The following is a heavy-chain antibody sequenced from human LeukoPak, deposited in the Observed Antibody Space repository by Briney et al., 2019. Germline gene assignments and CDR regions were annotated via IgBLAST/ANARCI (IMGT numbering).Heavy chain of an antibody. D-gene: IGHD2-2*01. CDR3: ARGVVSTSRPPKNRFDP. Sequence: SETLSLSCAVYGGSFSDDFWTWIRLAPEKGLEWIGEVLHDEIDDYNPSLKSRAIVSVDTSKKQSSLRLSSVTAADTAVYYCARGVVSTSRPPKNRFDPWGQGTLVTVSS. V-gene: IGHV4-34*01. J-gene: IGHJ5*02. CDR1: GGSFSDDF. CDR2: VLHDEID.